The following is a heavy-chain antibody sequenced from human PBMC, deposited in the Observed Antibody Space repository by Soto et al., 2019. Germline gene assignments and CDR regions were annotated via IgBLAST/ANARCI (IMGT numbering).Heavy chain of an antibody. CDR3: AKVGTVTTLAIADHWYFDL. CDR1: GFTFSSYA. Sequence: EVQLLESGGGLVQPGGSLRLSCAASGFTFSSYAMSWVRQAPGKGLEWVSAISGSGGSTYYADSVKGRFTISRDNSKNTLYLQMNSRRAEDTALYYCAKVGTVTTLAIADHWYFDLWGRGTLVTVSS. D-gene: IGHD4-17*01. CDR2: ISGSGGST. J-gene: IGHJ2*01. V-gene: IGHV3-23*01.